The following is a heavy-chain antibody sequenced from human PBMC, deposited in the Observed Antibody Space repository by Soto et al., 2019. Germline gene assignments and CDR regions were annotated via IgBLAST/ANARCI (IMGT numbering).Heavy chain of an antibody. J-gene: IGHJ6*02. CDR1: GYTFTSYG. V-gene: IGHV1-18*04. CDR2: ISAYNGNT. D-gene: IGHD1-7*01. CDR3: ARQGDNWNYVPYYYYSGMDV. Sequence: GASVKVSCKASGYTFTSYGISWVRQAPGQGLEWMGWISAYNGNTNYAQKLQGRVTMTTDTSTSTAYMELRSLRSDDTAVYYCARQGDNWNYVPYYYYSGMDVWGQGTTVTVSS.